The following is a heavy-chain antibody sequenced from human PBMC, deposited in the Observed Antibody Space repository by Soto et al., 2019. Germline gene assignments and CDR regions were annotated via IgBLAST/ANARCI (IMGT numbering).Heavy chain of an antibody. CDR2: INHSGST. D-gene: IGHD1-26*01. V-gene: IGHV4-34*01. CDR1: GGSFSGYY. CDR3: ARVGQWELLGWFDP. Sequence: SETLSLTCAVYGGSFSGYYLSWIRQPPGKGLEWIGEINHSGSTNYNPSLKSRVTISVDTSKNQFSLKLSSVTAADTAVYYCARVGQWELLGWFDPWGQGTLVTVSS. J-gene: IGHJ5*02.